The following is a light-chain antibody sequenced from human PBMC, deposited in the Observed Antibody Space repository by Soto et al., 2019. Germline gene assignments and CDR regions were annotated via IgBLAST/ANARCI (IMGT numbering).Light chain of an antibody. CDR3: QSYDSSLSGSYV. CDR2: NNN. J-gene: IGLJ1*01. V-gene: IGLV1-40*01. CDR1: SSNIGAGYD. Sequence: QSVLTQPPSVSGAPGQRGTISCTGSSSNIGAGYDVHWYQRLPGTAPKVLIYNNNNRPSGVPDRFSGSKSGTSASLAITGLQAEDEADYYCQSYDSSLSGSYVFGPGTKLTVL.